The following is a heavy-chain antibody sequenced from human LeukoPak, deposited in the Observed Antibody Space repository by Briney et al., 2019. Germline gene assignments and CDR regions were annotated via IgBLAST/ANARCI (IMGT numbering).Heavy chain of an antibody. CDR3: ARSSRFLEWRQAFDI. J-gene: IGHJ3*02. Sequence: GESLKISCKGSGYSFTSYWIGWVRQLPGKGLEWMGIIYPGDSDTRYSPSFQGQVIISADKSISTAYLQWSSLKASDTAMYYCARSSRFLEWRQAFDIWGQGTMVTVSS. CDR1: GYSFTSYW. V-gene: IGHV5-51*01. D-gene: IGHD3-3*01. CDR2: IYPGDSDT.